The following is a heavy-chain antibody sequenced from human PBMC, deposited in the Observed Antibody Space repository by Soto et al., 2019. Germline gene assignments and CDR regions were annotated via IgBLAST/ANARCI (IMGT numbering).Heavy chain of an antibody. CDR3: AAGGGLPRYY. CDR2: IYHSGST. V-gene: IGHV4-30-2*01. D-gene: IGHD5-12*01. CDR1: GGSISSGGYS. Sequence: QLQLQESGSGLVKPSQTLSLTCAVSGGSISSGGYSWSWIRQPPGKGLEWIGYIYHSGSTYYNPSLKCRVTISVARSKNQFSLKLSSVTAADTAVYYWAAGGGLPRYYWGQGTLVTVSS. J-gene: IGHJ4*02.